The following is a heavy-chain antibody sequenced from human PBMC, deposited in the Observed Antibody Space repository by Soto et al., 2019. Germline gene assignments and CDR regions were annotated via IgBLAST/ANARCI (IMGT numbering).Heavy chain of an antibody. V-gene: IGHV1-46*03. D-gene: IGHD6-13*01. CDR3: ARGVYSSSWYTTNYYYYYMDV. CDR1: GYTFTSYY. Sequence: ASVKVSCKASGYTFTSYYMHWVRQAPGQGLEWMGIINPSGGSTSYAQKFQGRVTTTRDTSTSTVYMELSSLRSEDTAVYYCARGVYSSSWYTTNYYYYYMDVSGKGTTVTVSS. CDR2: INPSGGST. J-gene: IGHJ6*03.